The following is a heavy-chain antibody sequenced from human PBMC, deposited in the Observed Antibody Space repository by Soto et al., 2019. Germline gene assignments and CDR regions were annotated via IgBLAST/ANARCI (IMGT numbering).Heavy chain of an antibody. CDR3: VRAAGYSGNDYLYYYGMDV. CDR2: VWYDGGNK. V-gene: IGHV3-33*01. J-gene: IGHJ6*02. Sequence: QVQLVESGGGVVQPGRSLRLSCAASGFTFSSYGMHWVCQAPGKGLEWVALVWYDGGNKYYADSVKGRFTISRDNSQNALYLQMNSLRDEDTAVYYCVRAAGYSGNDYLYYYGMDVWGQGTTVTVSS. D-gene: IGHD5-12*01. CDR1: GFTFSSYG.